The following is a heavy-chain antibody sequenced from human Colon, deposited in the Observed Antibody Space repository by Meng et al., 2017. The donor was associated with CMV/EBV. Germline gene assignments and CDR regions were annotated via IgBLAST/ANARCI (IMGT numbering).Heavy chain of an antibody. V-gene: IGHV3-7*01. CDR1: GFTFSSYW. J-gene: IGHJ4*02. D-gene: IGHD5-18*01. CDR2: IKQDGSEK. CDR3: AASGYSYGSIFDY. Sequence: GEALKISWAASGFTFSSYWMSWVRQAPGEGLEGVANIKQDGSEKYYVDSVKGRFTISRDKAKNSLYLQMNSLRAEDTAVYYCAASGYSYGSIFDYWGQGTLVTVSS.